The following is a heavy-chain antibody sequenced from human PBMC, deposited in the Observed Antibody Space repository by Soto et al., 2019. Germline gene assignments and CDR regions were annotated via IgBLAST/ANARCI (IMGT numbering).Heavy chain of an antibody. V-gene: IGHV4-39*01. CDR2: IYYSGST. CDR1: GGSLSSSSYY. J-gene: IGHJ4*02. Sequence: PSETLSLTCTVSGGSLSSSSYYWGWIRPPPGKGLEGVGSIYYSGSTYYNPSLKSRVTISVDTSKHQFSLKLSSVTAADTAVYYCAIQRGDYWGQGTLGTVSS. CDR3: AIQRGDY.